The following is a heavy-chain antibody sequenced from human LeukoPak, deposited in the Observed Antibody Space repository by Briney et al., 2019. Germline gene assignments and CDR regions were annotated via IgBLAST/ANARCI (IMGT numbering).Heavy chain of an antibody. V-gene: IGHV4-59*08. CDR2: IDNSGST. CDR3: ARHRWVTTGWYFDL. J-gene: IGHJ2*01. D-gene: IGHD4-17*01. CDR1: GDSLSTYY. Sequence: PSETLSLTCTIFGDSLSTYYSSWIRQSPGKGLEWVGSIDNSGSTNHNPSLKSRVTISVDTSKDQFSLRVTSMTAADTAVYYCARHRWVTTGWYFDLWGRGTLVSVSS.